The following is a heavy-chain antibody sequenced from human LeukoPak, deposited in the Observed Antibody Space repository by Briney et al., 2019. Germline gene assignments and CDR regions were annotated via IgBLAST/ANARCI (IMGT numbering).Heavy chain of an antibody. CDR3: AKDGYHYDFWSGYSNYYYGMDV. CDR2: ISYDGSNK. Sequence: GRSLRLSCAASGFTFSSHGMHWVRQAPGKGLEWVAVISYDGSNKYYADSVKGRFTISRDNSKNTLYLQMNSLRAEDTAVYYCAKDGYHYDFWSGYSNYYYGMDVWGQGTTVTVSS. V-gene: IGHV3-30*18. D-gene: IGHD3-3*01. CDR1: GFTFSSHG. J-gene: IGHJ6*02.